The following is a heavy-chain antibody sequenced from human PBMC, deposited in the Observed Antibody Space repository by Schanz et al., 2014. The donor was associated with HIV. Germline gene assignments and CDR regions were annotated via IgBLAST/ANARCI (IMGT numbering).Heavy chain of an antibody. V-gene: IGHV4-59*01. D-gene: IGHD6-25*01. CDR3: ARDQASTGCFDY. CDR2: FYDSGST. J-gene: IGHJ4*02. CDR1: GDSISTYY. Sequence: QVQLQESGPGLLKPSETLSLTCTVSGDSISTYYWSWIRQAPGKGLEWIGYFYDSGSTNYNPSLKSRVTISVDTSKNQFSLKLSSVTAADTAVYYCARDQASTGCFDYWGQGTLVTVSS.